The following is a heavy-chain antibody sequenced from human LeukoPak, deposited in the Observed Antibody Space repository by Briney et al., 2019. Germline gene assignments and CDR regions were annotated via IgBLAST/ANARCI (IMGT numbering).Heavy chain of an antibody. Sequence: PSETLSLTCTVSGGSVSSGSYYWSGIRQPPGKGLEWIGYIYYSGSTNYNPSLKSRVTISVDTSKNQFSLKLSSVTAADTAVYYCARGSTVTTVDFDYWGQGTLVTVSS. CDR1: GGSVSSGSYY. D-gene: IGHD4-17*01. J-gene: IGHJ4*02. CDR2: IYYSGST. CDR3: ARGSTVTTVDFDY. V-gene: IGHV4-61*01.